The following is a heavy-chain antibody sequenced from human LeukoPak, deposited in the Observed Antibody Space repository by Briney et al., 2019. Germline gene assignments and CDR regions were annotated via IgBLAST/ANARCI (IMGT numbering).Heavy chain of an antibody. CDR3: ARERWVRELDL. CDR1: GFTLSSYA. Sequence: PGGSLRLSCAASGFTLSSYAMTWVRQAPGKGLEWVSVLTGRSGSADYAVSVRGRFTISRDNSKNTLYLQMSSLRAEDTAVYYCARERWVRELDLWGRGTLVTVSS. CDR2: LTGRSGSA. D-gene: IGHD1-1*01. J-gene: IGHJ2*01. V-gene: IGHV3-23*01.